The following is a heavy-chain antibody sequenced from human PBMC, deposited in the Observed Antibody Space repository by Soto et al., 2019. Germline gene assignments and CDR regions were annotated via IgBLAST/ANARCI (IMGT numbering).Heavy chain of an antibody. CDR1: GYTFTSYC. D-gene: IGHD3-3*01. CDR2: ISAYNGNT. J-gene: IGHJ6*02. V-gene: IGHV1-18*01. CDR3: ARDHPRDYDFWSGYSETSYYYYGMDV. Sequence: ASVKVSCKASGYTFTSYCISWVQQAPGQGLEWMGWISAYNGNTNYAQKLQGRVTMTTDTSTSTAYMELRSLRSDDTAVYYCARDHPRDYDFWSGYSETSYYYYGMDVWGQGTTVTVSS.